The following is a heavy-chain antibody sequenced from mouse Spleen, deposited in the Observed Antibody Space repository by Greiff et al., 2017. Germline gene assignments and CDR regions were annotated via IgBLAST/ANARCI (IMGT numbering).Heavy chain of an antibody. CDR3: TGYRYDALGY. CDR2: IDPETGGT. Sequence: QVQLQQSGAELVRPGASVTLSCKASGYTFTDYEMHWVKQTPVHGLEWIGAIDPETGGTAYNQKFKGKAILTADKSSSTAYLQLSSLTSEDTAVYYCTGYRYDALGYWGQGTTLTVSS. V-gene: IGHV1-15*01. CDR1: GYTFTDYE. J-gene: IGHJ2*01. D-gene: IGHD2-14*01.